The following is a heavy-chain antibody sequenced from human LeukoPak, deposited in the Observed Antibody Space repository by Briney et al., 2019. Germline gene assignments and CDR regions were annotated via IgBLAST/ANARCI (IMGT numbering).Heavy chain of an antibody. CDR3: ASFGAHSFDY. CDR2: INTGTGNP. CDR1: GYTFTSYA. V-gene: IGHV7-4-1*02. Sequence: GASVKVSCKTSGYTFTSYAVNWVRQAPGQGLEFMGWINTGTGNPTYAQGFTGRFVFSLDTSVSTAYLQISTLKPEDTAVYYCASFGAHSFDYWGQGTLVTVSS. D-gene: IGHD3-10*01. J-gene: IGHJ4*02.